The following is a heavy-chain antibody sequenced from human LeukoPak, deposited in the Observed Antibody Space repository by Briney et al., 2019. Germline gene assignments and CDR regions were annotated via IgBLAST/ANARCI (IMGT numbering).Heavy chain of an antibody. CDR2: ISWNSGSI. D-gene: IGHD2-21*01. V-gene: IGHV3-9*01. CDR1: GFTLVVYA. J-gene: IGHJ4*02. CDR3: AKGQRVDSPYYFDY. Sequence: GGSPRLSRSAAGFTLVVYALRLVREAPREGREWGSGISWNSGSIGYADSVKGRFTISRDNAKNSLYLQMNSLRAEDTALYYCAKGQRVDSPYYFDYWGQGTLVTVSS.